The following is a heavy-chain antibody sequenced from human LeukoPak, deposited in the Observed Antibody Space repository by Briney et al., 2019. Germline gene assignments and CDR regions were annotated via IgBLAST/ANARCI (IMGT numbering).Heavy chain of an antibody. CDR1: GFTLSSYA. J-gene: IGHJ4*02. D-gene: IGHD3-10*01. CDR3: AKANSLLWFGELLYHFDY. V-gene: IGHV3-30-3*01. Sequence: PGRSLRLSCAASGFTLSSYAMHWVRQAPGKGLEWVAVISDDGSNKYYADSVKGRFTISRDNSKNTLYLQMNSLRAEDTAVYYCAKANSLLWFGELLYHFDYWGQGTLVTVSS. CDR2: ISDDGSNK.